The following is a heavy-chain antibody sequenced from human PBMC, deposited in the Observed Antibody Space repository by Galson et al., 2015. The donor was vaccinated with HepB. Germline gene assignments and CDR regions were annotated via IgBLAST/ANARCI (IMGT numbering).Heavy chain of an antibody. J-gene: IGHJ6*03. CDR2: FDPEDGET. CDR3: ARVGGQLARFRAGYYYMDV. V-gene: IGHV1-24*01. Sequence: SVKVSCKVSGYTLTELSMHWVRQAPGKGLEWMGGFDPEDGETIYAQKFQGRVAMTEDTSTDTAYMELSSLRSEDTAVYYCARVGGQLARFRAGYYYMDVWCKGSTVTVSS. D-gene: IGHD6-6*01. CDR1: GYTLTELS.